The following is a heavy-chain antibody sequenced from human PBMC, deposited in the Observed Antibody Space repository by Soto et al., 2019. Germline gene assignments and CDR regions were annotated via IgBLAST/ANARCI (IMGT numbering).Heavy chain of an antibody. CDR1: GGSFSGFS. CDR3: ARGRAFGDFAH. J-gene: IGHJ3*01. D-gene: IGHD4-17*01. CDR2: ITHTGNS. Sequence: PSETLSLTCTVYGGSFSGFSWSWIRQPPGKGLEWIGEITHTGNSIYNPSLKNRVAISADTSKNQFSLNLTSVTAADTSVYFCARGRAFGDFAHWCQGTMVTVSS. V-gene: IGHV4-34*01.